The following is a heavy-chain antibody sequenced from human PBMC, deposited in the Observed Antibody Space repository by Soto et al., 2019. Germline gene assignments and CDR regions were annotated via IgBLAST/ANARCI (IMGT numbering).Heavy chain of an antibody. D-gene: IGHD4-4*01. Sequence: SETLSLTCTVSGASISRYYWCWIRQPPGKGLEWIGYIYYSGSTYYNPSLKSRVTISVDTSKNQFSLKLGSVTAADTAVYYCARGDYSNSFDYWGQGTLVTVSS. V-gene: IGHV4-59*08. J-gene: IGHJ4*02. CDR3: ARGDYSNSFDY. CDR1: GASISRYY. CDR2: IYYSGST.